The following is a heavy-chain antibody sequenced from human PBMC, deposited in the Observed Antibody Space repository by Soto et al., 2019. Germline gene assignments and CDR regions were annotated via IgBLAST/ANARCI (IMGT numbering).Heavy chain of an antibody. J-gene: IGHJ6*02. CDR2: SRNKANSYTT. Sequence: EVQLVESGGGLVQPGGSLRLSCAASGFTFSDHYMDWVRQAPGKRLEWVGRSRNKANSYTTEYAASVKGRFTISRADSKNSLYLQMNSLKTEDTAVYFCARGSYSPPSMDVWGPGTTVTVSS. V-gene: IGHV3-72*01. CDR3: ARGSYSPPSMDV. D-gene: IGHD2-2*02. CDR1: GFTFSDHY.